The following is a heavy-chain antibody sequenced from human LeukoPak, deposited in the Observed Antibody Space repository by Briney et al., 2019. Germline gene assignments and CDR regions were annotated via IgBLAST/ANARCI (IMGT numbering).Heavy chain of an antibody. V-gene: IGHV4-34*01. J-gene: IGHJ4*02. CDR3: ARLGSAEGFSRFYYFDY. CDR1: GGSFSGYY. Sequence: PSETLSLTCAVYGGSFSGYYWSWIRQPPGKGLEWIGEINHSGSTNYKPSLKSRVTISVDTSKNQFSLKLSSVTAADTAVYYCARLGSAEGFSRFYYFDYWGQGTLVTVSS. CDR2: INHSGST. D-gene: IGHD2-2*01.